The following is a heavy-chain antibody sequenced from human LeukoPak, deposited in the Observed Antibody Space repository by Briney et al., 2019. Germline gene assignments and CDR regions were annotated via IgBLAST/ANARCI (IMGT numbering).Heavy chain of an antibody. J-gene: IGHJ5*02. CDR3: ARDLERPYYGSGSYVPPNNWFDP. V-gene: IGHV1-69*13. CDR2: IIPIFGTA. Sequence: ASVKVSCKASGGTFSSYAISWVRQAPGQGLGWMGGIIPIFGTANYAQKFQGRVTITADESTSTAYMELSSLRSEDTAVYYCARDLERPYYGSGSYVPPNNWFDPWGQGTLVTVSS. D-gene: IGHD3-10*01. CDR1: GGTFSSYA.